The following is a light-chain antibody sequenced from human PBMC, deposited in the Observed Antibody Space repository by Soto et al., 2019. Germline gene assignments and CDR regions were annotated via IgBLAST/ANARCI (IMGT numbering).Light chain of an antibody. CDR1: QNILAY. CDR2: SAS. CDR3: QQTYATAFT. Sequence: IQMTQSPSSLSGPVGGSVTITCRASQNILAYLNWYQVKLGKPPRLLIFSASHLQSGVPPRFNGSGSGTDFALTIGAVEPDDAATYYCQQTYATAFTFGQGTNL. V-gene: IGKV1-39*01. J-gene: IGKJ2*01.